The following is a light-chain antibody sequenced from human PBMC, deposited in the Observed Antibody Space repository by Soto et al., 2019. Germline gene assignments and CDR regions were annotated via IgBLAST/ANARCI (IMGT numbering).Light chain of an antibody. J-gene: IGKJ1*01. Sequence: EVVLTQSPFALSLSPGERSTRSFMASQSVSSSYLAWYQQKPGQAPRLLIYGASSRATGIPDRFSGSGSGTDFTLTISRLEPEDFAVYYCQQYGSSGTFGQGTKVDIK. CDR2: GAS. CDR3: QQYGSSGT. V-gene: IGKV3-20*01. CDR1: QSVSSSY.